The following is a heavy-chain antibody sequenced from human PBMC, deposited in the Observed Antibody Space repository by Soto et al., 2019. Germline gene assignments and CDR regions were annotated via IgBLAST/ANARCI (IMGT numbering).Heavy chain of an antibody. CDR1: GYTFTSYD. D-gene: IGHD4-17*01. Sequence: QVQLVQSGAEVKKPGASVKVSCKASGYTFTSYDINWVRQATGQGLEWMGWMNPNSGNTGYAQKFQGRVTMTRNTSISTAYMELSSLRSEDKAVYYCARGDYDYGDYVNWFDPWGQGTLVTVSS. V-gene: IGHV1-8*01. CDR3: ARGDYDYGDYVNWFDP. CDR2: MNPNSGNT. J-gene: IGHJ5*02.